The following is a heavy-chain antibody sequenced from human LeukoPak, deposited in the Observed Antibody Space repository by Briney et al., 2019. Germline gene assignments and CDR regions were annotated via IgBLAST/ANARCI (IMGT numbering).Heavy chain of an antibody. CDR3: VRPRWQRADSGQLGD. J-gene: IGHJ1*01. Sequence: GRSLRLSCAPSGFTFSHYGMHWVRQAPGKGLEWVAVISYDGSNKNHADSVKGRFTISRDNSKNSLYLQMNSLKSEDTAVYYCVRPRWQRADSGQLGDWGQGTLVTVSS. V-gene: IGHV3-30*03. D-gene: IGHD1-26*01. CDR1: GFTFSHYG. CDR2: ISYDGSNK.